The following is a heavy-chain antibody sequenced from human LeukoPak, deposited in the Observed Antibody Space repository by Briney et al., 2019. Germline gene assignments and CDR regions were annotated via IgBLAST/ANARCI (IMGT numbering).Heavy chain of an antibody. CDR2: ISSSSTYI. Sequence: PGGSLRLSCAASGFTFSSYSMNWVRQAPGKGLEWVSSISSSSTYIYYADSVKGRFTISRDNAKNSLYLQMNSLTAEDTAVYCCARGETGTTYYWGQGPLVTVSS. J-gene: IGHJ4*02. CDR1: GFTFSSYS. V-gene: IGHV3-21*01. D-gene: IGHD1-1*01. CDR3: ARGETGTTYY.